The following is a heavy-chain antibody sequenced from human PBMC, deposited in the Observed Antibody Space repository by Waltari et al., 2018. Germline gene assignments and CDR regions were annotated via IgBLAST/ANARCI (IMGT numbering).Heavy chain of an antibody. CDR2: IYTSGST. J-gene: IGHJ6*03. V-gene: IGHV4-4*07. Sequence: QVQLQESGPGLVKPSETLSLTCSVSGGSISSYYWSWIRQPAGKGLEWMGRIYTSGSTNNNASHKRRVTMSVDTSKNQFSLKLSSVTAADTAVYYWARDLVGYSSGPGGYYYYYMDIWGKGTTVTVSS. CDR1: GGSISSYY. CDR3: ARDLVGYSSGPGGYYYYYMDI. D-gene: IGHD6-19*01.